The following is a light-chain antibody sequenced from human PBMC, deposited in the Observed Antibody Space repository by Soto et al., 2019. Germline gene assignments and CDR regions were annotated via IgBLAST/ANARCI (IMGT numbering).Light chain of an antibody. J-gene: IGKJ1*01. CDR1: QGVDTW. CDR3: QQYNRFWT. Sequence: DIQMTHSPSTLSACVGDRVTITCRASQGVDTWLAWYQQKPGKAPKLLIYDVSNLETGVPSRFSGSGSGTEFTLTISSLQPDDSATYYCQQYNRFWTFGQGTKVDIK. V-gene: IGKV1-5*01. CDR2: DVS.